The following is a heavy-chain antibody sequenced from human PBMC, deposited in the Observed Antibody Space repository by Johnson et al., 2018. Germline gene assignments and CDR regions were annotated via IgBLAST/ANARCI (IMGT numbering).Heavy chain of an antibody. V-gene: IGHV1-3*01. Sequence: VQLLESGAEVKKPGASVKISCKTSGYTFTSYAMHWVRQAPGQRLEWMGWINAGNGNTKYSQKFQGRVTITRDTSASTAYMELSSLRSEDTAVYYCARDEGLYRFGYWGQGTLVTVSS. J-gene: IGHJ4*02. D-gene: IGHD3-3*01. CDR1: GYTFTSYA. CDR2: INAGNGNT. CDR3: ARDEGLYRFGY.